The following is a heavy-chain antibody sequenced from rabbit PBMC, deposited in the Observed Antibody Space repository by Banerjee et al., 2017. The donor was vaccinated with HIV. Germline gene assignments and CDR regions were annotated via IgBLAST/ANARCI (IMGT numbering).Heavy chain of an antibody. D-gene: IGHD4-1*01. CDR2: IYAGDGIT. CDR3: AREYDNGGGEFSL. V-gene: IGHV1S40*01. Sequence: QSLEESGGDLVKPGASLTLTCTASGFSLSSSYYMCWVRQAPGKGLEWIACIYAGDGITYYANWAKGRFTISKTSSTTVTLQMTSLTAADTATYFCAREYDNGGGEFSLWGPGTLVTVS. J-gene: IGHJ4*01. CDR1: GFSLSSSYY.